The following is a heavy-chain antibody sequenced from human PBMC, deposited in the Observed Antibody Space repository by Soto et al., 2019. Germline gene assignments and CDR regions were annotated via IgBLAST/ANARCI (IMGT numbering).Heavy chain of an antibody. D-gene: IGHD2-21*02. J-gene: IGHJ4*02. CDR1: GDTFTDYY. Sequence: QVQLVQSGAEVKKPGASVKASCKASGDTFTDYYIHWVRQAPGQGLEWMGTVNPIGGHTTYAQHFLGRRSMTRDTSSSTLYMELTSLTSEDTAVYYCGRGGHVVVVAAALDYWGQGTLVTVSS. CDR3: GRGGHVVVVAAALDY. CDR2: VNPIGGHT. V-gene: IGHV1-46*03.